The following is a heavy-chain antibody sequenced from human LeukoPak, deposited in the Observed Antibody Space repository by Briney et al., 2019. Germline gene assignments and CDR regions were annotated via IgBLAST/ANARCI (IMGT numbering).Heavy chain of an antibody. CDR3: AREGSCSRGTCYLGFGYFDY. D-gene: IGHD2-15*01. CDR2: ISNSGST. Sequence: PSEALSLTYAVSGGSISSHYWSWSRPPPGKGQERSGYISNSGSTNYNHYLKGRVTISIDTSKNQLSLKLSSVPAADTAVYYCAREGSCSRGTCYLGFGYFDYWGQGTLVTVSS. CDR1: GGSISSHY. V-gene: IGHV4-4*08. J-gene: IGHJ4*02.